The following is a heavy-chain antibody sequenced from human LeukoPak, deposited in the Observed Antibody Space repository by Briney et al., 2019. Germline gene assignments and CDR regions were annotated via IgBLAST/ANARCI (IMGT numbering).Heavy chain of an antibody. CDR3: TTGRAEGSGRTQIDY. D-gene: IGHD6-25*01. Sequence: GGSLRLSCAAAAFTFADVYIGCVRQAPGKGLEWVGRIKSKADGETTDYAAPVKGRFTISRDDSASTLYLQMNSLKSEDTAVYYCTTGRAEGSGRTQIDYWGQGTLVTVSS. CDR1: AFTFADVY. V-gene: IGHV3-15*01. J-gene: IGHJ4*02. CDR2: IKSKADGETT.